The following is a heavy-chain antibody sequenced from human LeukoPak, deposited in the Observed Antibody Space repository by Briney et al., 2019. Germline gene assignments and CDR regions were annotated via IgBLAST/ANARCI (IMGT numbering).Heavy chain of an antibody. CDR3: AKAGSIRFDY. D-gene: IGHD1-26*01. V-gene: IGHV3-48*03. CDR2: ISSSGSTI. J-gene: IGHJ4*02. Sequence: GGSLRLSCAASGFTFSSCEMNWVRQAPGKGLEWVSYISSSGSTIYYADSVKGRFTISRDNAKNSLYLQMNSLRAEDTAAYYCAKAGSIRFDYWGQGTLVTVSS. CDR1: GFTFSSCE.